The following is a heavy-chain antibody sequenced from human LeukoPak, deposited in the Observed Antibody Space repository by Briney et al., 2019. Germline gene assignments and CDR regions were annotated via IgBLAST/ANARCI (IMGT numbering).Heavy chain of an antibody. CDR3: ATKLYDFWSAFDI. CDR2: ISAYNGNT. D-gene: IGHD3-3*01. CDR1: GYTFTSYG. Sequence: ASVKVSCKASGYTFTSYGISWVRQAPGQGLEWMGWISAYNGNTNYAQKLQGRVTITTDTSTSTAYMELRSLRSDDTAVYYCATKLYDFWSAFDIWGQGTMVTVSS. V-gene: IGHV1-18*01. J-gene: IGHJ3*02.